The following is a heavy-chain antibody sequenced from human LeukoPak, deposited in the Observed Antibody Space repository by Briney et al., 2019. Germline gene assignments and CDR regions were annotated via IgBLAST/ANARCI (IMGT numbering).Heavy chain of an antibody. CDR3: ARDTYDSSGYYYGPFDY. D-gene: IGHD3-22*01. CDR1: GFTFTSYW. CDR2: INTDGSST. J-gene: IGHJ4*02. Sequence: GGSLRLSCAASGFTFTSYWMHWVRQAPGKGLVWVSRINTDGSSTNYADSVKGRFTISRDNAKNTLYLQMNSLRAEDTAVYYCARDTYDSSGYYYGPFDYWGQGTLVTVS. V-gene: IGHV3-74*01.